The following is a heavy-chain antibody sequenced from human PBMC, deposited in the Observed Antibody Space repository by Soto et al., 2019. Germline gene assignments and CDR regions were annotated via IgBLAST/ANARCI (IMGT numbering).Heavy chain of an antibody. CDR3: ARARWYDAFDV. V-gene: IGHV4-38-2*01. CDR1: GCFISSGSY. D-gene: IGHD2-15*01. CDR2: IFHGGNT. Sequence: PSETLSLTCALSGCFISSGSYWVWIRKPPGKGLEWIGSIFHGGNTYYNPSLKSRVTISVDMSKNQFSLKLNSVTAADTAVYYCARARWYDAFDVWGQGTVVTVS. J-gene: IGHJ3*01.